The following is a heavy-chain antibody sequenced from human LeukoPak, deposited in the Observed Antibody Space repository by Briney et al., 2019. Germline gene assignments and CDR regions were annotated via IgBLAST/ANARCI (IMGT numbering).Heavy chain of an antibody. CDR1: GFTFSNHW. J-gene: IGHJ4*02. CDR3: ARALDSSSSRYQAFEY. Sequence: GGSLRLSCAASGFTFSNHWMSWVRQAPGKGLEWVANIKQDGSEKYYVDSVKGRFTISRDNAKNSLYLQMNSLRAEDTAVYYCARALDSSSSRYQAFEYWGQGTLVTVSS. D-gene: IGHD2-2*01. CDR2: IKQDGSEK. V-gene: IGHV3-7*01.